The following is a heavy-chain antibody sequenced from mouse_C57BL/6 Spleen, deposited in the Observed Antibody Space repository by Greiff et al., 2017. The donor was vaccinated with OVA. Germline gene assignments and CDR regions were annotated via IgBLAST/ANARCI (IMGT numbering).Heavy chain of an antibody. CDR1: GYSFTSYY. J-gene: IGHJ1*03. CDR3: ARDYYGSSYGGYFDV. D-gene: IGHD1-1*01. CDR2: IYPGSGNT. Sequence: QVQLQQSGPELVKPGASVKISCKASGYSFTSYYIHWVKQRPGQGLEWIGWIYPGSGNTTYNEKFKGKATLTADTSSSTAYMQLSSRTSEDSAVYYCARDYYGSSYGGYFDVWGTGTTVTVSS. V-gene: IGHV1-66*01.